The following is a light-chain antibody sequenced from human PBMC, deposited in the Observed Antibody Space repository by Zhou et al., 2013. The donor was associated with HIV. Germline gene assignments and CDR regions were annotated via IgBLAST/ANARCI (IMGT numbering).Light chain of an antibody. Sequence: DIQMTQSPSSLSASVGDRVTITCRASQTIKNYLNWYQQKPGKAPKLLIYDASSVQSGVPSRFTGSGSGTDFTLTISSLQPEDFATYYCQQSYGSLLTFGQGTRLDI. CDR1: QTIKNY. V-gene: IGKV1-39*01. CDR3: QQSYGSLLT. J-gene: IGKJ5*01. CDR2: DAS.